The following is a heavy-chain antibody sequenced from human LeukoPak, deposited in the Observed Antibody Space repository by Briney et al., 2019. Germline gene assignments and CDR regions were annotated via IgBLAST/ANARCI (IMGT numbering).Heavy chain of an antibody. J-gene: IGHJ4*02. CDR1: GYSFTSYW. V-gene: IGHV5-51*01. Sequence: GESLKISCKGSGYSFTSYWIGWVRQMPGKGLGGMGIIYPGDSDTRYSPSFQGQVTISADKSISTAYLQWSSLKASDTAMYYCAIRISGGSWEFDYWGQGTLVTVSS. CDR2: IYPGDSDT. CDR3: AIRISGGSWEFDY. D-gene: IGHD2-15*01.